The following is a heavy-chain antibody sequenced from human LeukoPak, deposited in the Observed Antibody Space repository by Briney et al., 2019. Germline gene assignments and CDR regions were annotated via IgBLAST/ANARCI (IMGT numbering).Heavy chain of an antibody. Sequence: SETLSLTCAVYGGSFSGYYWSWIRQPPGKGLEWIEEINHSGSTNYNPSLKSRVTISVDTSKNQFSLKLSSVTAADTAVYYCARLGYSYGRVTRTFDYWGQGTLVTVSS. J-gene: IGHJ4*02. CDR1: GGSFSGYY. CDR3: ARLGYSYGRVTRTFDY. V-gene: IGHV4-34*01. CDR2: INHSGST. D-gene: IGHD5-18*01.